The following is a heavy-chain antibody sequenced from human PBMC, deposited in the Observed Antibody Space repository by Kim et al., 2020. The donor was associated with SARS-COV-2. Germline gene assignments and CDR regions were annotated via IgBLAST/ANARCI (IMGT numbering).Heavy chain of an antibody. J-gene: IGHJ4*02. CDR3: AKADSRGYYSAQNFDY. CDR1: GFTFSSYA. D-gene: IGHD3-22*01. CDR2: ISGSGGST. V-gene: IGHV3-23*01. Sequence: GGSLRLSCAASGFTFSSYAMSWVRQAPGKGLEWVSAISGSGGSTYYADSVKGRFTISRDNSKNTLYLQMNSLRAEDTAVYYCAKADSRGYYSAQNFDYWGQGTLVTVSS.